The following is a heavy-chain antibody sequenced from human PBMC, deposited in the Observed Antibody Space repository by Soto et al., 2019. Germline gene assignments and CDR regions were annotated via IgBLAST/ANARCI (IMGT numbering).Heavy chain of an antibody. J-gene: IGHJ4*02. V-gene: IGHV3-48*03. Sequence: GGSLRLSCEASGFSFSSFAMYWVRQAPGRGLEWVSYISDDGASIYYADSLKGRFTISRDNAKNSLSLQMNNLRAEDTAVYYCARENSVQAWLHHFDHWGLGTLVTVSS. CDR2: ISDDGASI. CDR3: ARENSVQAWLHHFDH. D-gene: IGHD5-18*01. CDR1: GFSFSSFA.